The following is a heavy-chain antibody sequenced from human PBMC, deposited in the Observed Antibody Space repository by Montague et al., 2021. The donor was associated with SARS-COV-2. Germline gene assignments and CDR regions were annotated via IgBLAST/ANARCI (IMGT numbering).Heavy chain of an antibody. J-gene: IGHJ3*02. CDR1: GGSIRSSDNY. CDR2: IYSSGTT. CDR3: ARGMYGLPGITDAFDI. Sequence: TLSLTCTVSGGSIRSSDNYWGWIRQHPGKGLEWIGYIYSSGTTYYNLSLRSRVTISIDTSKKQFSLKLSSVTAADTAVYYCARGMYGLPGITDAFDIWGQGTMVSVSS. V-gene: IGHV4-31*03. D-gene: IGHD1-7*01.